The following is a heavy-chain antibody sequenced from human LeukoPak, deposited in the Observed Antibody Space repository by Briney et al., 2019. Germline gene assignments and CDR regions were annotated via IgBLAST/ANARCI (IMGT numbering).Heavy chain of an antibody. D-gene: IGHD4-17*01. CDR2: ISYDGSNK. CDR1: GFTFSSYA. J-gene: IGHJ6*02. CDR3: ARVRSTVTTSDGMDV. Sequence: GRSLRLSCAAPGFTFSSYAMHWVRQAPGKGLEWVAVISYDGSNKYYADSVKGRFTISRDNSKNTLYLQMNSLRAEDTAVYYCARVRSTVTTSDGMDVWGQGTTVTVSS. V-gene: IGHV3-30-3*01.